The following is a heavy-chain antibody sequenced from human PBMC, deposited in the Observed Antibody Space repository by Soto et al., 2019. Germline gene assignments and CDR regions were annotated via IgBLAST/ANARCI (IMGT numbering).Heavy chain of an antibody. CDR3: ARVGKYYDFWSGYYYFDY. CDR2: INHSGST. D-gene: IGHD3-3*01. V-gene: IGHV4-34*01. J-gene: IGHJ4*02. CDR1: GGSFSGYY. Sequence: SETLSLTCAVYGGSFSGYYWSWIRQPPGKGLEWIGEINHSGSTNYNPSLKSRVTISVDTSKNQFSLKLSSVTAADTAVYYCARVGKYYDFWSGYYYFDYWGQGTLVTVSS.